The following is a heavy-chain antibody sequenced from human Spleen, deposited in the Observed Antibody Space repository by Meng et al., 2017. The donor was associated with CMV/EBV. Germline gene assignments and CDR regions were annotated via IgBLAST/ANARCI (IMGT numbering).Heavy chain of an antibody. V-gene: IGHV3-23*01. J-gene: IGHJ4*02. CDR1: GFTFDDYA. D-gene: IGHD5-18*01. CDR2: ISDSGDSP. CDR3: AKTLNGYGGEDS. Sequence: GGSLRLSCAASGFTFDDYAMHWVRQAPGKGLEWISLISDSGDSPYYADSVKGRFTISRDNSKNMVYLQMKSLRADDTARYYCAKTLNGYGGEDSWGQGTLVTVSS.